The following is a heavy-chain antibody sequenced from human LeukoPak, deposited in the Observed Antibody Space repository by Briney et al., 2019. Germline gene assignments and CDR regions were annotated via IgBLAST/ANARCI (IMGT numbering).Heavy chain of an antibody. CDR3: ARNTVTRTYYYYYYYMDV. V-gene: IGHV4-59*01. J-gene: IGHJ6*03. CDR1: GGSISSYY. Sequence: PSETLSLTCTVSGGSISSYYWSWIRQPPGKGLEWIGYIYYSGSTNYNPSLKSRVTISVDTSKNQFSLKLSSVAAADTAVYYCARNTVTRTYYYYYYYMDVWGKGTTVTISS. CDR2: IYYSGST. D-gene: IGHD4-11*01.